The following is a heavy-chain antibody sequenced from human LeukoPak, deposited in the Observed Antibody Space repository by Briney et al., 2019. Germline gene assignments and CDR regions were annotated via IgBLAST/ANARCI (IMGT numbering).Heavy chain of an antibody. J-gene: IGHJ4*02. CDR2: IWYDGSNK. D-gene: IGHD5-12*01. V-gene: IGHV3-33*01. CDR3: ARDLTPSGYVAAIFDY. Sequence: PGGSLRLSCAASGFTFGSYGMHWVRQAPGKGLEWVAVIWYDGSNKYYADSVKGRFTISRDNSKNTLYLQMNSLRAEDTAVYYCARDLTPSGYVAAIFDYWGQGTLVTVSS. CDR1: GFTFGSYG.